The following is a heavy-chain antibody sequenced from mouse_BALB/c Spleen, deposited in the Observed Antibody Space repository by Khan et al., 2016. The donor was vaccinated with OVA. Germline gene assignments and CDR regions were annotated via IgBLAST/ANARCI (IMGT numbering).Heavy chain of an antibody. CDR1: GYSITSNYA. D-gene: IGHD1-1*01. Sequence: EVQLQESGPGLVKPFQSLSLTCTVTGYSITSNYAWNWIRQFPGNQLEWVGYISYSGSTSYNPSLNSRISITRDTSKNQFFLQLNSVTTEDTATYYCARGNYYGYAMDYWGQGTSVTVSS. V-gene: IGHV3-2*02. CDR2: ISYSGST. J-gene: IGHJ4*01. CDR3: ARGNYYGYAMDY.